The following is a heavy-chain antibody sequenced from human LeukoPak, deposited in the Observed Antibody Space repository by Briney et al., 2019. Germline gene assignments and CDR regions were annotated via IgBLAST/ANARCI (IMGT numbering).Heavy chain of an antibody. Sequence: SETLSLTCSVSGGSINGDYWSWIRQTPGKGLEWIGYIHYSGRTSYNPSLKSRVTISVDTSKNQFSLRLASVTAADTAVYYCAKETVVVPADDWFGPWGQGTLVTASS. J-gene: IGHJ5*02. CDR1: GGSINGDY. D-gene: IGHD2-21*01. V-gene: IGHV4-59*01. CDR2: IHYSGRT. CDR3: AKETVVVPADDWFGP.